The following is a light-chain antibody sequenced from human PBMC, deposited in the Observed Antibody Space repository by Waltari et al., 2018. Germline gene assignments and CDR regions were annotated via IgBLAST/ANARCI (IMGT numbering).Light chain of an antibody. V-gene: IGKV1-12*01. Sequence: DIQMTQSPSSVSGFVGDRVAITCRASQDIRTSLAWYQQRPGNAPKLLISETSDWQYGVPSRFSGSGSGTDFTLTITSLQPEDSATYFCQQAHTFPRTFGQGTRLEI. J-gene: IGKJ5*01. CDR1: QDIRTS. CDR3: QQAHTFPRT. CDR2: ETS.